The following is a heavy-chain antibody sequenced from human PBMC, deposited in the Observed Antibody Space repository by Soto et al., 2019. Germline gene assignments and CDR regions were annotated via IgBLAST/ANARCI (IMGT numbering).Heavy chain of an antibody. CDR3: ARWARDGFDI. V-gene: IGHV6-1*01. J-gene: IGHJ3*02. D-gene: IGHD6-6*01. Sequence: PSQTLSLTCGISGDSVSSNSAAWNWIRQSPSRGLEWLGRSYYRSKWFNDYALSVKSRITINPDTSKNQFFLQLNSLTPEDTAVYYCARWARDGFDIWGQGTLVTVSS. CDR2: SYYRSKWFN. CDR1: GDSVSSNSAA.